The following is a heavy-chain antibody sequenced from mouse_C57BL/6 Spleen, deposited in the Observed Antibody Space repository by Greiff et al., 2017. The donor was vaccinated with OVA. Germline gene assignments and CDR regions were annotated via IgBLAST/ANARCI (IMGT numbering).Heavy chain of an antibody. Sequence: VQLQQSGAELVKPGASVKISCKASGYAFSSYWMNWVKQRPGKGLELIGQIYPGDGDPNYNEKFKSKATLTVDKSSSTAYMQLSSLTSEDSAVYYCARYGYYAMDYWGKGTSVTVSS. CDR2: IYPGDGDP. CDR3: ARYGYYAMDY. CDR1: GYAFSSYW. J-gene: IGHJ4*01. D-gene: IGHD1-2*01. V-gene: IGHV1-80*01.